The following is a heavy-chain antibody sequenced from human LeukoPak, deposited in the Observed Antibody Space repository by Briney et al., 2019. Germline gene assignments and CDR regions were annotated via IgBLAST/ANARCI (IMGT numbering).Heavy chain of an antibody. Sequence: SETLSLTCSVSGGSISTYYWSWIRQPPGKGLEWIGYIYTSGTTKYSPSLKSRVTTSVDTSKNQFSLKLSSVTAADTAVYYCARQRGDCSSTSCYFDYWGQGTLVTVSS. CDR2: IYTSGTT. CDR1: GGSISTYY. CDR3: ARQRGDCSSTSCYFDY. V-gene: IGHV4-4*09. J-gene: IGHJ4*02. D-gene: IGHD2-2*01.